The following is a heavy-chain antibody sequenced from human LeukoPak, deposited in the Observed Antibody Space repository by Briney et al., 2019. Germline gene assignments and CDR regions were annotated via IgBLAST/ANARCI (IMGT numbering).Heavy chain of an antibody. V-gene: IGHV4-39*07. D-gene: IGHD5-18*01. CDR2: IYYSGST. CDR1: GGSISSSSYY. CDR3: ANVDTAMVKGFDY. Sequence: SETLSLTCTVSGGSISSSSYYWGWIRQPPGKGLEWIGSIYYSGSTYYNPSLKSRVTISVDTSKNQFSLKLSSVTAADTAVYYCANVDTAMVKGFDYWGQGTLVTVSS. J-gene: IGHJ4*02.